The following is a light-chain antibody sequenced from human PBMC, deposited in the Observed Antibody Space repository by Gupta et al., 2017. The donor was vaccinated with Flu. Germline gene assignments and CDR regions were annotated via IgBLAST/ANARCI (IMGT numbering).Light chain of an antibody. Sequence: PATLSLSSGESATLSCRASQTIGRQLAWYQPRPGRPPRLIISDTSNRATGIPARFSGSGSGTDFTLTISNLEPEDFAVYFCQQRSLWPLTFGGGTKVEIK. CDR1: QTIGRQ. CDR3: QQRSLWPLT. CDR2: DTS. V-gene: IGKV3-11*01. J-gene: IGKJ4*01.